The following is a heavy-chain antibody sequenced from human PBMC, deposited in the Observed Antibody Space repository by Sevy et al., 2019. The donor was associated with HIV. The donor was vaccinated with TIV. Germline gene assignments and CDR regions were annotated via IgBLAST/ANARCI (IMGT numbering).Heavy chain of an antibody. J-gene: IGHJ3*02. V-gene: IGHV1-2*02. D-gene: IGHD3-22*01. CDR2: INPNSGGT. CDR1: GYTFTGYY. Sequence: ASVKVSCMASGYTFTGYYMHWVRQAPGQGLEWMGWINPNSGGTNYAQKFQGRATMTRDTSISTGYMELSRLRSDDTAVYYCARDLGYYDSSGYLSPAFDIWGQGTMVTVSS. CDR3: ARDLGYYDSSGYLSPAFDI.